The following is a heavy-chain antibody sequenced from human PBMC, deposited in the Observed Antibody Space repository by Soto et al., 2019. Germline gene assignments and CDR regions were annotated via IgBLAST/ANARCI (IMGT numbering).Heavy chain of an antibody. CDR2: VVPMFGTG. J-gene: IGHJ4*02. V-gene: IGHV1-69*12. Sequence: QVQLVQSGAEKKRPGSSVKVSCKASGATFSNYVINWVRQAPGQGLEWMGGVVPMFGTGHYAQRFQGRVTITADESTSTAYMEISSLRSEDTAIYYCAGTQQNDYVRHYYFDSWGQGTLVTVSS. CDR1: GATFSNYV. CDR3: AGTQQNDYVRHYYFDS. D-gene: IGHD3-10*02.